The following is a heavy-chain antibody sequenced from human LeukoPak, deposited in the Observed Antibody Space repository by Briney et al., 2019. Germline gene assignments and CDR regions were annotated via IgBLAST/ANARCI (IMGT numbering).Heavy chain of an antibody. J-gene: IGHJ4*02. Sequence: PSQTLSLTCTVSGXSFSSGGYYWIWIRQHPGKGLEWIGYIYQSGSTYYNPSLKSRVTISVDTSKNQFSLKLSSVTAADTAVYYCARGFRGTADYWGQGTLVTVSS. CDR2: IYQSGST. CDR1: GXSFSSGGYY. V-gene: IGHV4-31*03. D-gene: IGHD1-1*01. CDR3: ARGFRGTADY.